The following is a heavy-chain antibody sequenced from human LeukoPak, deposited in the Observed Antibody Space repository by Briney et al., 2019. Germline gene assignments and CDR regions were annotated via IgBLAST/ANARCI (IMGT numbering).Heavy chain of an antibody. CDR3: ARDWSGPYYFDY. CDR1: GGSISSGDYF. Sequence: SETLSLTCTVSGGSISSGDYFWTWIRQPPGKGLEWIGYIYYSGRTYYNPSLKSRVTISVDSSKSQFSLKLTSVTAADTAVYYCARDWSGPYYFDYWGQGTLVTVSS. D-gene: IGHD3-3*01. J-gene: IGHJ4*01. V-gene: IGHV4-30-4*01. CDR2: IYYSGRT.